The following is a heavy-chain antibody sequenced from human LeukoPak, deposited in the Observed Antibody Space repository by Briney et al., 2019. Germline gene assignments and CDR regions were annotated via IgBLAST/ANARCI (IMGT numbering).Heavy chain of an antibody. J-gene: IGHJ4*02. CDR2: IYTSGST. CDR1: GVSISSYY. V-gene: IGHV4-4*07. Sequence: PSETLSLTCTVSGVSISSYYWSWIRQPAGKGLEWIGRIYTSGSTNYNPYLKSRVTMSVDTSKNQFSLKLISVTAADTAVYYCARDRYYYDSSGPNFDYWGQGTLVTVSS. D-gene: IGHD3-22*01. CDR3: ARDRYYYDSSGPNFDY.